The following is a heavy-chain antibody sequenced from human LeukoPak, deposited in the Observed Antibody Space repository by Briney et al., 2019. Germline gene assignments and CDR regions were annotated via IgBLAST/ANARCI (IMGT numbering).Heavy chain of an antibody. Sequence: SETLSLTCAVSGGSISSGDYYWSWIRQPPGKGLEWIGYIYYSGSTYYNPSLKSRVTISVDTSKNQFSLKLSSVTAADTAVYYCARAVAYYYYYGMDVWGQGTTVTVSS. CDR3: ARAVAYYYYYGMDV. CDR1: GGSISSGDYY. V-gene: IGHV4-30-4*01. J-gene: IGHJ6*02. CDR2: IYYSGST. D-gene: IGHD4-23*01.